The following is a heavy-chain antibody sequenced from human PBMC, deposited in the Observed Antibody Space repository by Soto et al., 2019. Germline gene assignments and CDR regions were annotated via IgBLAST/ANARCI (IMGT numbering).Heavy chain of an antibody. CDR1: GYTFTSYD. J-gene: IGHJ6*02. Sequence: ASVKVSCKASGYTFTSYDINWVRQATGQGLEWMGWMNPNSGNTGYAQKFQGRVTMTRNTSISTAYMELSSLRSEDTAVYYCARGLRVPAAMLHYYYYGMDVWGQGTTVTVSS. V-gene: IGHV1-8*01. CDR3: ARGLRVPAAMLHYYYYGMDV. D-gene: IGHD2-2*01. CDR2: MNPNSGNT.